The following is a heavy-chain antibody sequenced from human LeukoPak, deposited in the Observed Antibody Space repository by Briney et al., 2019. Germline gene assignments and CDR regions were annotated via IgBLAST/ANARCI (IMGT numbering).Heavy chain of an antibody. CDR1: GFTFSDYH. D-gene: IGHD5-18*01. CDR3: VREARGYHYTYFDY. CDR2: ISSSGANI. J-gene: IGHJ4*02. Sequence: GGSLRLSCVASGFTFSDYHMTWIRQAPGKGLDWVSYISSSGANIFYADSVQGRFTVSREDAWNSLYLQMNSLRAGDTAVYYCVREARGYHYTYFDYWGQGTLVTVSS. V-gene: IGHV3-11*04.